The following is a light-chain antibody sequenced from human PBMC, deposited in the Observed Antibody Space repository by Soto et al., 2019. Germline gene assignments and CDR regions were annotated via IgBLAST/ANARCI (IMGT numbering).Light chain of an antibody. J-gene: IGLJ1*01. Sequence: QSVLTQPASVSGSPGQSITISCTGTSSEVGGYNYVSWYQQHPGKAPKLMIYDVSNRPSGVSNRFSGSKSGNTASLTISGIKAEHEADYLCSSYITRSTLDFGNGAKVT. V-gene: IGLV2-14*01. CDR3: SSYITRSTLD. CDR2: DVS. CDR1: SSEVGGYNY.